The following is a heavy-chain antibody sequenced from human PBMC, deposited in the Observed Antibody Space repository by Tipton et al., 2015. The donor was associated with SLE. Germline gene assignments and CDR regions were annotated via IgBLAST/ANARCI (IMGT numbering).Heavy chain of an antibody. CDR2: INPGADYT. CDR1: GGTFTTYS. Sequence: QSGPEVKKPGSSVKVSCKASGGTFTTYSINWVRQAPGQGLEWMGIINPGADYTTYAQNFQGRVTMTRDMSRNTVYMELSGLRSEDTDIYYCARESDSPDVWGQGTTVAVSS. CDR3: ARESDSPDV. J-gene: IGHJ6*02. V-gene: IGHV1-46*03. D-gene: IGHD2-15*01.